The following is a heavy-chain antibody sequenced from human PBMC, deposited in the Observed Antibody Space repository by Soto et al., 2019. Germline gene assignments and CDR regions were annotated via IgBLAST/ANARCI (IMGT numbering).Heavy chain of an antibody. J-gene: IGHJ4*02. Sequence: QVQLVQSGVEVKKPGASVKVSCKVSGYTFTTYGISWVRQAPGQGLEWMGWISPYNGNTNYAQKLQGRVTMTTDTSTNTAYMELRSLRSDDTAVYYCARQSGSGHDSKIDYWGQGTLVTVSS. CDR2: ISPYNGNT. D-gene: IGHD5-12*01. CDR3: ARQSGSGHDSKIDY. V-gene: IGHV1-18*01. CDR1: GYTFTTYG.